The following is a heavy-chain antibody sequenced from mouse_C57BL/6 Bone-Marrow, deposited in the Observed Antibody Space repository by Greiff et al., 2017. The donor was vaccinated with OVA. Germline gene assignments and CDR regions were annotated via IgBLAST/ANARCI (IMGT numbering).Heavy chain of an antibody. D-gene: IGHD3-3*01. Sequence: QVQLQQSGPGLVQPSQSLSITCTVSGFSLTSYGVHWVRQSPGKGLEWLGVIWRGGSTDYNAAFMSRLSITKDNSKSQVFFKMNSLQADDTAIYYCAKNPLSLGYAMDYWGQGTSVTVSS. V-gene: IGHV2-5*01. CDR1: GFSLTSYG. CDR3: AKNPLSLGYAMDY. CDR2: IWRGGST. J-gene: IGHJ4*01.